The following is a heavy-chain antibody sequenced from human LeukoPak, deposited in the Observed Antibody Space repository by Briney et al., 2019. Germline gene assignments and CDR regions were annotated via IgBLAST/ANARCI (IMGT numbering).Heavy chain of an antibody. Sequence: SETLSLTCAVSGGSISSGGYSWSWIRQPPGKGLEWIGYIYYSGSTNYNPSLKSRVTISVDTSKNQFSLKLSSVTAADTAVYYCARRRFSYYYDSSGYYYDHWVQGTLVTVSS. CDR3: ARRRFSYYYDSSGYYYDH. CDR2: IYYSGST. V-gene: IGHV4-61*08. D-gene: IGHD3-22*01. J-gene: IGHJ5*02. CDR1: GGSISSGGYS.